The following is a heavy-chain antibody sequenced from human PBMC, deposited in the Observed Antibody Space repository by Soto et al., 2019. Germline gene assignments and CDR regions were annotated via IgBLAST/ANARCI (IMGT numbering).Heavy chain of an antibody. CDR3: ASSDYDSSGYPRYYFDY. V-gene: IGHV4-4*02. CDR1: GGSISSSNW. J-gene: IGHJ4*02. CDR2: IYHSGST. D-gene: IGHD3-22*01. Sequence: QVQLQESGPGLVKPSGTLSLTCAVSGGSISSSNWWSWVRQPPGKGLEWIGEIYHSGSTNYNPSLKSRVTISVDKSKNQFSLKLSSVTAADTAVYYCASSDYDSSGYPRYYFDYWGQGTLVTVSS.